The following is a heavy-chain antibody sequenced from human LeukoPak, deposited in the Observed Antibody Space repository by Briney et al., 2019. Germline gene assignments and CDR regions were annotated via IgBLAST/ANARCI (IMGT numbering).Heavy chain of an antibody. J-gene: IGHJ5*02. CDR2: IYYSGST. CDR3: ARSPWVPAAIRWKDWFDP. Sequence: PXXTLSLTCTVSGGSISSGDYYWSWIRQPPGKGLEWIGYIYYSGSTYYNPSLKSRVTISVDTSKNQFSLKLSSVTAADTAVYYCARSPWVPAAIRWKDWFDPWGQGTLVTVSS. D-gene: IGHD2-2*01. CDR1: GGSISSGDYY. V-gene: IGHV4-30-4*01.